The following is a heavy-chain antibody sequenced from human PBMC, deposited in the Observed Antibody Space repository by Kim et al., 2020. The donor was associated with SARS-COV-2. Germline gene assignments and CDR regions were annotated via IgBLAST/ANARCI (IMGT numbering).Heavy chain of an antibody. CDR3: AKDMAYSSSWYVDQVYYYGMDV. D-gene: IGHD6-13*01. V-gene: IGHV3-33*06. CDR2: IWYDGSNK. J-gene: IGHJ6*02. Sequence: GGSLRLSCAASGFTFSSYGMHWVRQAPGKGLEWVAVIWYDGSNKYYADSVKGRFTISRDNSKNTLYLQMNSLRAEDTAVYYCAKDMAYSSSWYVDQVYYYGMDVWGQGTTVTVSS. CDR1: GFTFSSYG.